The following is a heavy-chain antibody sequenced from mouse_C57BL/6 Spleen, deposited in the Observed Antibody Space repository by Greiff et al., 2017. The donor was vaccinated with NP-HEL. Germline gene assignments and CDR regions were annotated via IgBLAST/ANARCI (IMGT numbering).Heavy chain of an antibody. D-gene: IGHD2-1*01. V-gene: IGHV7-3*01. CDR1: GFTFTDYY. CDR2: IRNKANGYTT. CDR3: ARSLRNYPFDY. J-gene: IGHJ2*01. Sequence: EVQGVESGGGLVQPGGSLSLSCAASGFTFTDYYMSWVRQPPGKALEWLGFIRNKANGYTTEYSGSVTGRFTISRDNSQSILYLQMNALRAEDSATYYCARSLRNYPFDYWGQGTTLTVSS.